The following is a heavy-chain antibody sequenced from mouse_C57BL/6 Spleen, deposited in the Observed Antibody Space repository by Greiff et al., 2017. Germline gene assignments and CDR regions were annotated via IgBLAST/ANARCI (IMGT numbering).Heavy chain of an antibody. D-gene: IGHD1-1*01. J-gene: IGHJ1*03. CDR1: GYAFSSYW. Sequence: QVQLKESGAELVKPGASVKISCKASGYAFSSYWMNWVKQRPGKGLEWIGQIYPGDGDTNYNGKFKGKATLTADKSSSTASMQLSSLTSEDSAVYFCARGILLRYWYFDVWGTGTTVTVSS. CDR3: ARGILLRYWYFDV. V-gene: IGHV1-80*01. CDR2: IYPGDGDT.